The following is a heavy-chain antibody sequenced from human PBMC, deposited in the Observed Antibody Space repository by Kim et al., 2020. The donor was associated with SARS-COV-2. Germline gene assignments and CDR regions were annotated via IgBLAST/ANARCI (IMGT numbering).Heavy chain of an antibody. Sequence: GGSLRLSCAASGFTFSSYAMSWVRQAPGKGLEWVSVIYSGGSSTYYADSVKGRFTISRDNSKNTLYLQMNSLRAEDTAVYYCAKSDLLGSGSYYASLIPRGTPASYYYGMDVWGQGTTVTVSS. CDR1: GFTFSSYA. D-gene: IGHD3-10*01. CDR2: IYSGGSST. V-gene: IGHV3-23*03. CDR3: AKSDLLGSGSYYASLIPRGTPASYYYGMDV. J-gene: IGHJ6*02.